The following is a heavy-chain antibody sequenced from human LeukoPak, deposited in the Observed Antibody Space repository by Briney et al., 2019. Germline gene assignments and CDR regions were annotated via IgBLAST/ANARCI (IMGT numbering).Heavy chain of an antibody. Sequence: SETLSLTCTVSGGSISSYYWSWIRQPPGKGLEWIGYIYTSGSTNCNPSLKSRVTISVDTSKNQFSLKQSSVTAADTAVYYCARQNYDFWSGSANNWFDPWGQGTLVTVSS. V-gene: IGHV4-4*09. CDR1: GGSISSYY. CDR3: ARQNYDFWSGSANNWFDP. D-gene: IGHD3-3*01. J-gene: IGHJ5*02. CDR2: IYTSGST.